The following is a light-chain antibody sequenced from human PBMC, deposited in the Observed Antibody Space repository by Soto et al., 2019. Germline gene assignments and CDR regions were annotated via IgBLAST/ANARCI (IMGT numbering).Light chain of an antibody. CDR1: QTVNSVY. J-gene: IGKJ4*01. Sequence: EIVLTQSPGTLSLSPGERATLSCRASQTVNSVYLAWYQQKPGQAPRLLIYGASSRATGIPDRFSGSGSGTDFTLTITRLEPADFAVYYCQQYGSSPLTFGGGTKVEIK. CDR3: QQYGSSPLT. CDR2: GAS. V-gene: IGKV3-20*01.